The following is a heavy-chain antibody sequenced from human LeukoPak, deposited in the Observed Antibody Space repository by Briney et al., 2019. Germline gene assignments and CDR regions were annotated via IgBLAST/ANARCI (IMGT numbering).Heavy chain of an antibody. J-gene: IGHJ5*02. CDR3: AHSPHYYDSSGYYYVAWFDP. Sequence: SGPTLVKPTQTLTLTCTFSGFSLSTSGVGVGWIRQPPVKALEWLALISWDDDKRYSPSLKSRLTITKDTSKNQVVLTMTNMDPVDTATYYCAHSPHYYDSSGYYYVAWFDPWGQGTLVTVSS. V-gene: IGHV2-5*02. CDR2: ISWDDDK. CDR1: GFSLSTSGVG. D-gene: IGHD3-22*01.